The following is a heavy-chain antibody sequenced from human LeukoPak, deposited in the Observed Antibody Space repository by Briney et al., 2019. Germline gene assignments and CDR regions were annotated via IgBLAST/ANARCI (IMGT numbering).Heavy chain of an antibody. V-gene: IGHV1-69*13. CDR3: ARSDIIVVVSAFPDAFDI. Sequence: SVKVSCKASGGTFSSYAISWVRQAPGQGLEWMGGITPIFGTANYAQKFQGRVTITADESTSTAYMELSSLRSEDTAVYYCARSDIIVVVSAFPDAFDIWGQGTMVAVSS. CDR1: GGTFSSYA. J-gene: IGHJ3*02. CDR2: ITPIFGTA. D-gene: IGHD2-15*01.